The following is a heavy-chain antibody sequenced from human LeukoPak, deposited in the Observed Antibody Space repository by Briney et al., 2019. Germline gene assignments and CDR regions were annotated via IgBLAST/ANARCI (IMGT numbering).Heavy chain of an antibody. CDR2: IKQDGSEK. J-gene: IGHJ4*02. Sequence: PGGSLRLSCAASGFTFSGYWMNWVRQAPGKGLEWVANIKQDGSEKNYVDSVKGRFTISRDNAKNSLYLQMNSLRAEDTAVYYCARGFPGYSSGWPTFDYWGQGTLVTVSS. CDR1: GFTFSGYW. V-gene: IGHV3-7*03. CDR3: ARGFPGYSSGWPTFDY. D-gene: IGHD6-19*01.